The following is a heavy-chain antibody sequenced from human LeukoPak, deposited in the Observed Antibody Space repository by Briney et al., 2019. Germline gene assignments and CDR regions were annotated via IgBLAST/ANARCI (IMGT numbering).Heavy chain of an antibody. V-gene: IGHV4-39*01. CDR1: GGSISSSSYY. Sequence: SETLSLTCTVSGGSISSSSYYWGWFRQPPGKGLEWIGSINYSGSTSYNPSLKSRVTISVDTSKNQFSLKVTSVIAADTAVHYCARHVAAGRCFDYWGQGTLVTVSS. CDR3: ARHVAAGRCFDY. CDR2: INYSGST. J-gene: IGHJ4*02. D-gene: IGHD1-26*01.